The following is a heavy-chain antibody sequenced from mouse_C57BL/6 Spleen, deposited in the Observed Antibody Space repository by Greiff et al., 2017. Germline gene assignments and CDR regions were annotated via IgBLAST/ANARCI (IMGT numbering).Heavy chain of an antibody. CDR3: ALQRDAMDY. D-gene: IGHD3-1*01. J-gene: IGHJ4*01. CDR2: INPSSGYT. Sequence: VQRVESGAELARPGASVKMSCKASGYTFTSYTMHWVKQRPGQGLEWIGYINPSSGYTKYNQKFKDKATLTADKSSSTAYMQLSSLTSEDSAVYYCALQRDAMDYWGQGTSVTVSS. CDR1: GYTFTSYT. V-gene: IGHV1-4*01.